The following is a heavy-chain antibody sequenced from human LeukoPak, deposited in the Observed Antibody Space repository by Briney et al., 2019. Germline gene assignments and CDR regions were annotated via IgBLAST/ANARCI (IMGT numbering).Heavy chain of an antibody. CDR2: INPSGGST. CDR1: GYTFTSYY. Sequence: GASVKVSCKASGYTFTSYYMHWVRQAPGQGLEWMGIINPSGGSTSYAQKFQDRVTMTRDTSTSTVYMELSSLRSEDTAVYYCARSPDPGIAARLPEGYWGQGTQVTVSS. J-gene: IGHJ4*02. CDR3: ARSPDPGIAARLPEGY. D-gene: IGHD6-6*01. V-gene: IGHV1-46*01.